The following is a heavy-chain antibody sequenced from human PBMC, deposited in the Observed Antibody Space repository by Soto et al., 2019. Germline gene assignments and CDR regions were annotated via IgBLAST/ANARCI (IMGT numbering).Heavy chain of an antibody. D-gene: IGHD3-10*01. Sequence: QITLKSTVPTLGKPTQTLPVSCTFSGFSLNTSGVGVGWFRQPPGKALEWLAQIYWDDDKRYSPSLKSRLNITKDTAKNQVVLTMTNMDPVDTATYYCAHSQYYRRNWFDPWGQGTLVTVSS. V-gene: IGHV2-5*02. CDR2: IYWDDDK. J-gene: IGHJ5*02. CDR1: GFSLNTSGVG. CDR3: AHSQYYRRNWFDP.